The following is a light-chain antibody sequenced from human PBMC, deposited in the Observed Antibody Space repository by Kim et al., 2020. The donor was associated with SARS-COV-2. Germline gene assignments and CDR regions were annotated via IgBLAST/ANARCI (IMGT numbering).Light chain of an antibody. V-gene: IGKV2-30*01. CDR3: MQGTHWPFT. J-gene: IGKJ3*01. CDR1: QGLVYSDGNIY. Sequence: PASTSCRSSQGLVYSDGNIYLNWFHQRPGQSPRRLIYKVSNRDSGVPDRCSGSGSGTDFTLQISRVEAEDVGVYYCMQGTHWPFTFGPGTKVDIK. CDR2: KVS.